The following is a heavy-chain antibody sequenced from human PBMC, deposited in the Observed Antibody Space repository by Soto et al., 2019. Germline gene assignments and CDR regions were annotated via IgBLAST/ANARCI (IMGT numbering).Heavy chain of an antibody. CDR3: ARVERTLSTPFAYGMDV. J-gene: IGHJ6*02. CDR1: GGSINSGGYS. D-gene: IGHD2-2*01. V-gene: IGHV4-30-2*01. CDR2: IYHTGNT. Sequence: QLQLQESGSGLVKPSQILSLTCTVSGGSINSGGYSWIWIRQPPGKGLEWIRYIYHTGNTFYNPSLQSRVTISVDQSKNQFSLSLGSVTAADTAMYYCARVERTLSTPFAYGMDVWGQGSTVSVSS.